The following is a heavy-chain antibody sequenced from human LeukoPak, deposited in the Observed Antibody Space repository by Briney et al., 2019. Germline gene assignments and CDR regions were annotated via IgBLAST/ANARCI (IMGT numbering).Heavy chain of an antibody. Sequence: SGGSLRLSCAASGFAFNFYAMTWVRQAPGKRLQWVSTINASGGNTYYAESVRGRFTIPRDNSKDTLYLQLNSLTAEDTAIYYCAKPISGGLAVSADWFDPWGQGTLVAVSS. J-gene: IGHJ5*02. D-gene: IGHD6-19*01. V-gene: IGHV3-23*01. CDR2: INASGGNT. CDR3: AKPISGGLAVSADWFDP. CDR1: GFAFNFYA.